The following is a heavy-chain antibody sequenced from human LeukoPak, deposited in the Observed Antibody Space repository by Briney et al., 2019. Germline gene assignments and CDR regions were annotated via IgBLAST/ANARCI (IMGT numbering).Heavy chain of an antibody. CDR2: IYYSGST. D-gene: IGHD1-14*01. CDR1: DGSISSSSYY. Sequence: PSETLSLTCTVSDGSISSSSYYWAWIRQSPGKGLEWIANIYYSGSTNYNPSLKSRVTISVDTSKNQFSLTLTSVAAADTAVYYCAKNIGGARNHWFAPWGQGTLVTVSS. J-gene: IGHJ5*02. CDR3: AKNIGGARNHWFAP. V-gene: IGHV4-61*05.